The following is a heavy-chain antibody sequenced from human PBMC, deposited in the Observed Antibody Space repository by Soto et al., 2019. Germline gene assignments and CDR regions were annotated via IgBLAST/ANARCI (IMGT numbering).Heavy chain of an antibody. CDR1: GFTFSRYG. CDR3: ARGDGHSYDSTFDY. Sequence: PGGSLRLSCAASGFTFSRYGMHWVRQAPGKGLEWVAFISYDGSNKYYAESVTGRFTISRDNSKNTLFLQMNSLRAEDTAVYYCARGDGHSYDSTFDYWGQGTLVTVSS. D-gene: IGHD5-18*01. V-gene: IGHV3-30*19. J-gene: IGHJ4*02. CDR2: ISYDGSNK.